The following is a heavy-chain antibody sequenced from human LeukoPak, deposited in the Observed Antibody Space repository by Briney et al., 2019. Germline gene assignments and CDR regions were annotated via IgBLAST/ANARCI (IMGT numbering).Heavy chain of an antibody. D-gene: IGHD6-13*01. CDR2: IRNKANSYAT. V-gene: IGHV3-73*01. Sequence: GGSLKLSCAASRFTFSGSAVHWVRQASGKGLEWVGRIRNKANSYATAYAASVNGRFTISRDDSKNTAYLHMNSLKIEDTAVYYCSRLIEAAGTSFDYWGQGTLVTVSS. CDR3: SRLIEAAGTSFDY. J-gene: IGHJ4*02. CDR1: RFTFSGSA.